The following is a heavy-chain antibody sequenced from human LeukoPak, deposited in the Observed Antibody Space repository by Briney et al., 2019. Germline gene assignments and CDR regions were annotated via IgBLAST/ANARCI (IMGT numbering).Heavy chain of an antibody. CDR2: MNPNSGNT. J-gene: IGHJ6*03. D-gene: IGHD3-3*01. V-gene: IGHV1-8*01. Sequence: GVSVKVSCKASGYTFTSYDINWVRQATGQGLEWMGWMNPNSGNTGYAQKFQGRVTMTRNTSISTAYMELSSLRSEDTAVYYCARRSGLGIGFGYYYYYMDVWGKGTTVTVSS. CDR3: ARRSGLGIGFGYYYYYMDV. CDR1: GYTFTSYD.